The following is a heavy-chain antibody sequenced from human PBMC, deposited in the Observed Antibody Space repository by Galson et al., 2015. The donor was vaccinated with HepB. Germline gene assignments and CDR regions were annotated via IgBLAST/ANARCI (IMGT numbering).Heavy chain of an antibody. CDR1: GFIFSNYA. D-gene: IGHD6-6*01. V-gene: IGHV3-23*01. Sequence: SLRLSCATSGFIFSNYAMTWVRQAPGKGLEWVSAISGSGAMTYYLQSVRGRFTISRDNSKNTLFLILNSLRAEDTAVYLCAKAESAAYSISSYDLWGQGTLVTVSS. J-gene: IGHJ4*02. CDR3: AKAESAAYSISSYDL. CDR2: ISGSGAMT.